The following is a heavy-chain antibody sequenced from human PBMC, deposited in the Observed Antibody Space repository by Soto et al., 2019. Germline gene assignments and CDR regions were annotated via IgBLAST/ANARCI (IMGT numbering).Heavy chain of an antibody. Sequence: SWILKNPGKALEWLARIDWDDAKYFNTSLKTRLTVSKDTSKTQVVLTMTNMDPVDTGTYYCARMIFGRSGAYYFESWGQGILVTVSS. V-gene: IGHV2-70*11. J-gene: IGHJ4*02. CDR2: IDWDDAK. CDR3: ARMIFGRSGAYYFES. D-gene: IGHD3-3*01.